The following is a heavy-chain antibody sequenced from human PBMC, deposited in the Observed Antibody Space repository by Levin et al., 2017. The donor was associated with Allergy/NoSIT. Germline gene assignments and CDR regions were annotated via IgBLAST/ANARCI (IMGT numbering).Heavy chain of an antibody. J-gene: IGHJ1*01. Sequence: GSGPTLVKPTQTLTLTCTFSGFSLSTTGVGVTWIRQPPGKALEWLALIYWNDDRQYSPSLKSRLTVTKDTSKNQVVLTMTNMGPMDTATYYCAQEPASAGHRYLHNWGQGTLVTVSS. V-gene: IGHV2-5*01. CDR1: GFSLSTTGVG. CDR3: AQEPASAGHRYLHN. CDR2: IYWNDDR. D-gene: IGHD2-2*01.